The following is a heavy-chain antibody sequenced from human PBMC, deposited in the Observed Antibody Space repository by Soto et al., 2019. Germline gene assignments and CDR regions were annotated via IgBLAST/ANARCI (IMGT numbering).Heavy chain of an antibody. CDR2: IYRGGST. Sequence: SETLSLTCTVSVDSISSGDYVWSWIRQPPGKGRESIGYIYRGGSTYNHPSLRSRVTISADTSRNQFSLKPTSATAADTATYSCAAGAVLPPPTPIRGCFDPWAQGPPVTVSS. CDR3: AAGAVLPPPTPIRGCFDP. V-gene: IGHV4-30-4*01. J-gene: IGHJ5*02. CDR1: VDSISSGDYV. D-gene: IGHD2-2*02.